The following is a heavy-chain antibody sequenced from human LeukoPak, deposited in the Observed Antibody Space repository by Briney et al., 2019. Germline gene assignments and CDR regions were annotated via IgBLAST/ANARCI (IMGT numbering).Heavy chain of an antibody. CDR1: GGSFSGYY. CDR3: ARGFYGVFDY. Sequence: SETLSLTCAVYGGSFSGYYWSWIRQPPGKGLEWIGEINHSGSTNYNPSLKSRVTISVDTSKNQFSLKLSSVTAADTAVYYCARGFYGVFDYWGQGTLVTVPS. V-gene: IGHV4-34*01. D-gene: IGHD4-17*01. CDR2: INHSGST. J-gene: IGHJ4*02.